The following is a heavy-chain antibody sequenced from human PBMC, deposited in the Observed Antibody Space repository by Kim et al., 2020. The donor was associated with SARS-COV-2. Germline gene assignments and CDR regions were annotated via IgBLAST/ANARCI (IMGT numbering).Heavy chain of an antibody. V-gene: IGHV3-23*01. Sequence: GGSLRLSCAASGFTFSSYAMSWVRQAPGKGLEWVSAISGSGGSTYYADSVKGRFTISRDNSKNTLYLQMNSLRAEDTAVYYCAKTGDIVVVVAAIERYDAFEIWGQGTMVTVSS. CDR3: AKTGDIVVVVAAIERYDAFEI. CDR1: GFTFSSYA. D-gene: IGHD2-15*01. CDR2: ISGSGGST. J-gene: IGHJ3*02.